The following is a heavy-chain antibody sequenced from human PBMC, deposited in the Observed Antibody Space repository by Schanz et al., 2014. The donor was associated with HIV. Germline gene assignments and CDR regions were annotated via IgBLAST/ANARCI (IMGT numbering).Heavy chain of an antibody. CDR3: AKGWRGYSISSWVDY. J-gene: IGHJ4*02. CDR2: ISHDGSKK. D-gene: IGHD6-6*01. Sequence: VQLVESGGGLVKPGGSLRLSCTASGFTYRNYGMHWVRQAPGKGLEWVAVISHDGSKKYYADSVRGRITISRDNSKNTLYLQMNSLRADDTAVYYCAKGWRGYSISSWVDYWGQGSLVTVSS. CDR1: GFTYRNYG. V-gene: IGHV3-30*18.